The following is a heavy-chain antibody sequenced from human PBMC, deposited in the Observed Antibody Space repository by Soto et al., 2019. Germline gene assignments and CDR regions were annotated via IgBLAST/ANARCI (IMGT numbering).Heavy chain of an antibody. D-gene: IGHD6-6*01. Sequence: GGSLRLSCAASGFTFRQYGMHWVRQAPGKGLEWVAVIFYDESKEYYADSVRGRFTISRDNSNNMLYLQMNSLRGEDTALYYCARDAAARDGRGGMDVWGQGTTVTVSS. V-gene: IGHV3-33*01. CDR2: IFYDESKE. J-gene: IGHJ6*02. CDR3: ARDAAARDGRGGMDV. CDR1: GFTFRQYG.